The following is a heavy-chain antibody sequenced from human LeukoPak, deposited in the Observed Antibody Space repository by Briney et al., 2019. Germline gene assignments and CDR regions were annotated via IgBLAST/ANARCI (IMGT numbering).Heavy chain of an antibody. CDR1: GFTVSSNY. V-gene: IGHV3-66*02. J-gene: IGHJ6*02. CDR3: ARDLILWFGEFDYYYYGMDV. D-gene: IGHD3-10*01. Sequence: GGSLRLSRAASGFTVSSNYMRWVRQAAGKGLEWVLVIYSGGSTYFADSVKGRFTISRDNSKNTLYLQMNSLRAEDTAVYYCARDLILWFGEFDYYYYGMDVWGQGTTVTVSS. CDR2: IYSGGST.